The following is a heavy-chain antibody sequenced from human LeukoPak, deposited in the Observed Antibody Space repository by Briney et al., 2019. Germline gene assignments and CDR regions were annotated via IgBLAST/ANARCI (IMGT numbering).Heavy chain of an antibody. CDR1: GYTFTSYG. CDR3: ASSYEVVAAGPFDY. V-gene: IGHV1-18*01. Sequence: GASVTVSCTASGYTFTSYGISWVRQAPGQGVEWRGWISAYNGNTNCAQRLQGRATVTTKTSTSPAYMELRSLRSDVSAVYYCASSYEVVAAGPFDYWGQGTLVTVSS. CDR2: ISAYNGNT. D-gene: IGHD2-15*01. J-gene: IGHJ4*02.